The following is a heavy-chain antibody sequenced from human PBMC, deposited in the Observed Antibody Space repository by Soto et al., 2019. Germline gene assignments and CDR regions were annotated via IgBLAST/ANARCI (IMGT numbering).Heavy chain of an antibody. D-gene: IGHD3-22*01. Sequence: SQTRSLTCSISGDSVSSNSAAWNCIRQSPSRGLEWLGRTYYRSKWYNDYAVSVKSRITINPDTSKNQFSLQLNSVTPEDTAVYYCARAVVVNNHDVFDIWGQGTMVIVSS. V-gene: IGHV6-1*01. J-gene: IGHJ3*02. CDR2: TYYRSKWYN. CDR1: GDSVSSNSAA. CDR3: ARAVVVNNHDVFDI.